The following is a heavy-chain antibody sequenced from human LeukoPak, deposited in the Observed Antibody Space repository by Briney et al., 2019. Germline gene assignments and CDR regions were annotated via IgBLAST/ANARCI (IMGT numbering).Heavy chain of an antibody. Sequence: ASVKVSCKASGYTFTSYDINWVRQATGQGLEWMGWMNPNSGNTDYAQKFQGRVTMTRNTSISTAYMELSSLRSEDTAVYYCARVSPVDDILTGYYFWAEVFFDYWGQGTLVTVSS. CDR1: GYTFTSYD. V-gene: IGHV1-8*01. D-gene: IGHD3-9*01. CDR2: MNPNSGNT. CDR3: ARVSPVDDILTGYYFWAEVFFDY. J-gene: IGHJ4*02.